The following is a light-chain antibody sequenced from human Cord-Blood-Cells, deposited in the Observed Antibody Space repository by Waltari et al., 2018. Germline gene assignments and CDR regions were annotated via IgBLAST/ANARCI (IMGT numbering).Light chain of an antibody. CDR2: GAS. CDR1: QSVSSH. CDR3: QQYNNWPLT. V-gene: IGKV3-15*01. Sequence: ELVMTQSPATLSVSTGERATLSCRARQSVSSHLAGYQQKPGQAPRVLIYGASTRATGIPARFSGIVSGTEFTLTISSLQSEDFAGYYCQQYNNWPLTFGGGTKVEIK. J-gene: IGKJ4*01.